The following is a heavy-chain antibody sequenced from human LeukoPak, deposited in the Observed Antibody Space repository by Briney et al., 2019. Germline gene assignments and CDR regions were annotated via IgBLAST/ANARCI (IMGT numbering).Heavy chain of an antibody. CDR1: GGSISSYY. CDR3: ARGGYSYGYDDDFDY. J-gene: IGHJ4*02. D-gene: IGHD5-18*01. CDR2: IYNSGST. V-gene: IGHV4-59*01. Sequence: PLETLSLTCTVSGGSISSYYWSWIRQPPGKGLEGIVYIYNSGSTNYNPSLKSRVTISVDTSKNKFSLKLSSVTAADTAVYYCARGGYSYGYDDDFDYWGQGTLVTVSS.